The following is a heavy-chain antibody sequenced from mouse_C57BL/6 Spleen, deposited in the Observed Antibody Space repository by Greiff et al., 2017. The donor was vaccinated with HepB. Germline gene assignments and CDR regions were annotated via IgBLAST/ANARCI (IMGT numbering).Heavy chain of an antibody. CDR3: ASWGGWLLRGFAY. CDR1: GYTFTSYW. CDR2: IDPNSGGT. D-gene: IGHD2-3*01. Sequence: QVQLQQPGAELVKPGASVKLSCKASGYTFTSYWMHWVKQRPGRGLEWIGRIDPNSGGTKYNEKFKSKATLTVDKPSSTAYMQLSSLTSEDAEVDYGASWGGWLLRGFAYWGQGTLVTVSA. J-gene: IGHJ3*01. V-gene: IGHV1-72*01.